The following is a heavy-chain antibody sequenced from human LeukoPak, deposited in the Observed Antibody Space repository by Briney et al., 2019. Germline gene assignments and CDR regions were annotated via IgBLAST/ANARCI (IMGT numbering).Heavy chain of an antibody. Sequence: SQTLSLTCAISGDSVSSNSAAWNWIRQSPSRGLEWLGRTYYRSKWYNDYAVSVKSRITINPDTSKNQFSLQLNSVTPEDTAVYYCARSTPGQYGDGPPDAFDIWGQGTMVTVSS. V-gene: IGHV6-1*01. D-gene: IGHD4-17*01. CDR1: GDSVSSNSAA. CDR3: ARSTPGQYGDGPPDAFDI. CDR2: TYYRSKWYN. J-gene: IGHJ3*02.